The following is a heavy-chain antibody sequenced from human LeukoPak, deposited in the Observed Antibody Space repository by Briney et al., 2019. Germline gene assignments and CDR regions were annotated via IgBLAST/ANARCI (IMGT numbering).Heavy chain of an antibody. CDR1: GFTFSSHW. V-gene: IGHV3-7*01. J-gene: IGHJ4*02. CDR2: INQGGSEK. Sequence: GGSLRLSCAASGFTFSSHWMSWVRQAPGKGLEWVANINQGGSEKYYVDSVKGRFTISRDNAKNSLYLQMNSLRAEDTAVYYCARGGGPHDYWGQGTLVTVSS. CDR3: ARGGGPHDY.